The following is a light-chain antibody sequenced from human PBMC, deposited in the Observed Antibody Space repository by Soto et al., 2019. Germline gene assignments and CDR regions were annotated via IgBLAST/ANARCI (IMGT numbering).Light chain of an antibody. Sequence: DIQMTQSPSILSASVGDRVTITCRARQSISSWLAWYQQKPGKAPKLLIYDASSLESGVPSRFSGIGSGTEFTLTITSLQPDDFATYYCQQYDSYEWTFGQGTKVEIK. V-gene: IGKV1-5*01. CDR2: DAS. CDR1: QSISSW. CDR3: QQYDSYEWT. J-gene: IGKJ1*01.